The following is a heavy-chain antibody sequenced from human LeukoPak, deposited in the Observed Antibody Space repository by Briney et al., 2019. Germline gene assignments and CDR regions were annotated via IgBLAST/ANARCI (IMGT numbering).Heavy chain of an antibody. Sequence: GASVKVSCKASGYTFSDYDVNWVRQAPGQGLEWMGWMNPTSGDTGYAQKFQGSVTMTRRMSRNTAYMELSRLRSEDTAVYFCARVVMKALYYYYMDVWGKGTTIIISS. V-gene: IGHV1-8*01. CDR3: ARVVMKALYYYYMDV. CDR1: GYTFSDYD. J-gene: IGHJ6*03. D-gene: IGHD2-21*01. CDR2: MNPTSGDT.